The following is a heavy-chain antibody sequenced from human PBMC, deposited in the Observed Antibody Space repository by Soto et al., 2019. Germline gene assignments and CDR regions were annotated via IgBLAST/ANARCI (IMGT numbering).Heavy chain of an antibody. D-gene: IGHD2-15*01. Sequence: ASVKVSCKASGYTFTSYDINWVRQATGQGLEWMGWMNPNSGNTGYAQKFQGRVTMTRNTSISTAYMELSSLRSEDTAVYYCARGLLLGYCSGGSCYSSRAFDIWGQGTMGTVSS. CDR1: GYTFTSYD. J-gene: IGHJ3*02. CDR3: ARGLLLGYCSGGSCYSSRAFDI. V-gene: IGHV1-8*01. CDR2: MNPNSGNT.